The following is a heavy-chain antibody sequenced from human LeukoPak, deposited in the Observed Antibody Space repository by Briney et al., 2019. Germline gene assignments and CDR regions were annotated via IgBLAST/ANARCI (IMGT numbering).Heavy chain of an antibody. CDR1: GFTFSSYG. CDR3: AKDSESATPYYYDSSGYYL. J-gene: IGHJ5*02. CDR2: IRYDGSNK. V-gene: IGHV3-30*02. Sequence: PGGSLRLSCAAPGFTFSSYGMHWDRQAPGKVLEWVAFIRYDGSNKYYADSVKGRFTISRDNSKNTLYLQMNSLRAEDTAVYYCAKDSESATPYYYDSSGYYLWGQGTLVTVSS. D-gene: IGHD3-22*01.